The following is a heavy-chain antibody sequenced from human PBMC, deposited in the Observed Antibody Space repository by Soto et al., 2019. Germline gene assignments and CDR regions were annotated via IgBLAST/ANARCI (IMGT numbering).Heavy chain of an antibody. CDR2: ISAYNCNT. CDR3: ARGWFGEFVDYFDF. V-gene: IGHV1-18*01. Sequence: QVQLVQSGAEVKKPGASVKVSCKASGYTFTSYAISWVRRSPGQGLAWMGWISAYNCNTNYAQKLQGRDTMTRETSTSTAYMELRSLKTDDTAVYYCARGWFGEFVDYFDFWGQGTLVTVSS. D-gene: IGHD3-10*01. J-gene: IGHJ4*02. CDR1: GYTFTSYA.